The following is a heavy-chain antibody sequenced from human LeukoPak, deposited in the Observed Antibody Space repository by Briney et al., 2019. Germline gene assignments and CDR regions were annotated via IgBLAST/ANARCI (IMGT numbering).Heavy chain of an antibody. D-gene: IGHD3-10*01. V-gene: IGHV3-48*01. CDR1: GFTFSSYS. Sequence: PGRSLRLSCAASGFTFSSYSMNWVRQAPGKGLEWVSYISSSSSTIYYADSVKGRFTISRDNAKNSLYLQMNSLRAEDTAVYYCARDRASSNYYGMDVWGQGTTVTVSS. CDR2: ISSSSSTI. J-gene: IGHJ6*02. CDR3: ARDRASSNYYGMDV.